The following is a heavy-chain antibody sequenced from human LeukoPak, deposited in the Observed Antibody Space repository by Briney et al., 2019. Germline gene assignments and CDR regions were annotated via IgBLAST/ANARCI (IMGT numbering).Heavy chain of an antibody. J-gene: IGHJ4*02. CDR1: GYSISSGYY. CDR2: IYHSGST. Sequence: SETLSLTCTVSGYSISSGYYWGWIRQPPGKGLEWIGSIYHSGSTYYNPSLKSRVTISVDTSKNQFSLKLSSVTAADTAVYYCASLETKNLGYCSSTSCYGIAFDYWGQGTLVTVSS. D-gene: IGHD2-2*01. CDR3: ASLETKNLGYCSSTSCYGIAFDY. V-gene: IGHV4-38-2*02.